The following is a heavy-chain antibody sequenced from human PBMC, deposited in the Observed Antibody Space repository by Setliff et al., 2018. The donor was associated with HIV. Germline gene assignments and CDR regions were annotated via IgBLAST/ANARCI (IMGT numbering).Heavy chain of an antibody. CDR2: IFHSENT. V-gene: IGHV4-4*02. CDR1: GGSISSSNW. Sequence: PSETLSLTCAVSGGSISSSNWWSWVRQPPGKGLEWIGEIFHSENTNYNPSLKSRVTISVDKSKNQFSLKVTSVTAADTAVYYCARTLRAAAMGYFDYWGQGTLVTVSS. CDR3: ARTLRAAAMGYFDY. J-gene: IGHJ4*02. D-gene: IGHD5-18*01.